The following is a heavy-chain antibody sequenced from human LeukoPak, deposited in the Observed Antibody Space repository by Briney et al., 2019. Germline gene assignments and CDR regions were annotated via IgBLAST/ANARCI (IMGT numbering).Heavy chain of an antibody. J-gene: IGHJ4*02. CDR2: ISYSGNT. Sequence: PSETLSLTCTVSGGPISSHYWSWIRQPPGKGLEWIGYISYSGNTNYNPSLKSRVTISADTSNNQFSLRLSSVTAADTAVYYCAREAARPWYLDYWGQGTLVTVSS. CDR3: AREAARPWYLDY. CDR1: GGPISSHY. D-gene: IGHD6-6*01. V-gene: IGHV4-59*11.